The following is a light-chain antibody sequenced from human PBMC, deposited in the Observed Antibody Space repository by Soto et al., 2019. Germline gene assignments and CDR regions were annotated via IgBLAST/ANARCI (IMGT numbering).Light chain of an antibody. CDR3: QQSSTSPWT. V-gene: IGKV3-20*01. CDR1: QSVTSGF. J-gene: IGKJ1*01. CDR2: GAS. Sequence: EIVLTQSPDTLSLSPGERATLSCRASQSVTSGFLAWYQQKPGQAPRLLIYGASVRATGIPDRFSGSGSGTDFTLTISRLEAEDFAVYYCQQSSTSPWTFGQGTRVEFK.